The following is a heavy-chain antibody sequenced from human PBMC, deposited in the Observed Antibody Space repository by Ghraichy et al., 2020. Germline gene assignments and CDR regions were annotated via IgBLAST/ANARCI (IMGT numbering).Heavy chain of an antibody. CDR2: INPNSGGT. CDR1: GYTFTGYY. Sequence: ASVKVSCKASGYTFTGYYMHWVRQAPGQGLEWMGWINPNSGGTNYAQKFQGWVTMTRDTSISTAYMELSRLRSDDTAVYYCARSVVDTAMPHGDAFDIWGQGTMVTVSS. D-gene: IGHD5-18*01. V-gene: IGHV1-2*04. CDR3: ARSVVDTAMPHGDAFDI. J-gene: IGHJ3*02.